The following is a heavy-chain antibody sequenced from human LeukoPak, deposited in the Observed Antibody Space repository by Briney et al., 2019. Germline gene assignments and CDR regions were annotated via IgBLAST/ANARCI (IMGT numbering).Heavy chain of an antibody. D-gene: IGHD3-22*01. CDR2: INPSGGST. Sequence: ASVKVSCKASGYTFTSYYMHWVRPAPGQGLEWMGIINPSGGSTSYAQKFQGRVTMTRDTSTSTVYMELSSLRSEDTAVYYCARPSTSIDYYDSSGYSSGAFDIWGQGTMVTVSS. V-gene: IGHV1-46*01. J-gene: IGHJ3*02. CDR1: GYTFTSYY. CDR3: ARPSTSIDYYDSSGYSSGAFDI.